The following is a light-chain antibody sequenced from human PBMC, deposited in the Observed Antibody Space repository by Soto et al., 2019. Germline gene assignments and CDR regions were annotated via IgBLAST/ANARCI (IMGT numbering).Light chain of an antibody. Sequence: DIQMTQSPSSLSASVEDRVNITCRASENINSYLNWYQQKPGKAPKLLIYAASSLQSGVPSRFSGSGSETVFTLTINNLQPEDSATYYCQQSYSRLVTFGQGTKVEIK. J-gene: IGKJ1*01. CDR1: ENINSY. V-gene: IGKV1-39*01. CDR3: QQSYSRLVT. CDR2: AAS.